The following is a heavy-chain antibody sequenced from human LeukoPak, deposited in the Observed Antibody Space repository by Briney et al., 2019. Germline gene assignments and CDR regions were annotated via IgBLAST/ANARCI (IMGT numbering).Heavy chain of an antibody. CDR1: GFTFSNAW. CDR3: ARGRLFTSSPAPAPFDY. J-gene: IGHJ4*02. D-gene: IGHD2-2*01. Sequence: GGSLRLSCAASGFTFSNAWMSWVRQAPGKGLEWVGRIKSKTDGGTTDYAAPVKGRFTISRDNAKNSVFLQMNSLRAEDTAVYYCARGRLFTSSPAPAPFDYWGQGTLVTVSS. CDR2: IKSKTDGGTT. V-gene: IGHV3-15*01.